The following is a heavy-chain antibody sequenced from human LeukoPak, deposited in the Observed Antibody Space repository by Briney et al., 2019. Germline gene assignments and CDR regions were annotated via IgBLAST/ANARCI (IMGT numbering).Heavy chain of an antibody. J-gene: IGHJ3*02. CDR1: GFTFSSYS. V-gene: IGHV3-21*01. D-gene: IGHD2-8*01. CDR3: ARGENGALDI. CDR2: ISSSSSYI. Sequence: GGSLRLSCAASGFTFSSYSMTWVRQAPGKGLEWVSSISSSSSYIYYADSVKGRFTISRDNAKNSLYLQMNSLRAEDTAVYYCARGENGALDIWGQGTMVTVSS.